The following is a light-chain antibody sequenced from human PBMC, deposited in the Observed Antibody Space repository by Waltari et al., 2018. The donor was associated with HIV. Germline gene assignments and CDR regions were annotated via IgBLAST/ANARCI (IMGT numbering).Light chain of an antibody. CDR1: ALPKRY. Sequence: SYELTQPPSVSVSPGQTARITCSGDALPKRYTYWYQQQSGQAPVLVIHEDIKRPSGIPERFSGSSSGTMATLTINGAQVGDEADYYCYSTDSSVNYGVFGGGTKLTVL. J-gene: IGLJ3*02. V-gene: IGLV3-10*01. CDR2: EDI. CDR3: YSTDSSVNYGV.